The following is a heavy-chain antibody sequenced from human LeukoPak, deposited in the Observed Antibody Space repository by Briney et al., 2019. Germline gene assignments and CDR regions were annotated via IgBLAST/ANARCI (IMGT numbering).Heavy chain of an antibody. Sequence: PGGSLRLSCAASGFTFRTYAMSWVRQAPGKGLEWVANIKQDGSEKYYVDSVKGRFTISRDNSKNTLYLQMNSLRAEDTAVYYCARGGEGPFDGAYYYYYMDVWGKGTTVTVSS. D-gene: IGHD3-10*01. CDR2: IKQDGSEK. CDR3: ARGGEGPFDGAYYYYYMDV. V-gene: IGHV3-7*01. CDR1: GFTFRTYA. J-gene: IGHJ6*03.